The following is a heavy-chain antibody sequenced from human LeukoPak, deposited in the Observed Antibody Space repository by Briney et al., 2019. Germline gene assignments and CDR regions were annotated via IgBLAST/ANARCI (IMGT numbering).Heavy chain of an antibody. CDR2: IYHSGST. CDR1: GYSISSGYY. J-gene: IGHJ5*02. Sequence: SETLSLTCTVSGYSISSGYYWGWIRQPPGKGLEWIGSIYHSGSTYYNPSLKSRVTISVDTSKNQFSLELSSVTAADTAVYYCARDPLVPGYGDSEGSVPWGQGTLVTVSS. D-gene: IGHD4-17*01. CDR3: ARDPLVPGYGDSEGSVP. V-gene: IGHV4-38-2*02.